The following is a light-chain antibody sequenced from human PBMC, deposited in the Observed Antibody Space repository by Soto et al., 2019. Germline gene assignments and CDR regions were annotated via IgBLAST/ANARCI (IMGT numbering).Light chain of an antibody. Sequence: EIVLTQSPTTVSLSPGERATLSCRASQSVDAYLAWYQQRPGQAPRLLIFDASNSATGIPTRFSGSGFGTDFTLTISSLEPEDFAIYYCQQRSNWAPTFGQGTKVEIK. CDR3: QQRSNWAPT. CDR1: QSVDAY. V-gene: IGKV3-11*01. CDR2: DAS. J-gene: IGKJ1*01.